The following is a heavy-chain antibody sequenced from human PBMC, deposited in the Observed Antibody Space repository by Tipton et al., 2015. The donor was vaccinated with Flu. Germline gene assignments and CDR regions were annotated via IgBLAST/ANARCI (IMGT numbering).Heavy chain of an antibody. D-gene: IGHD3-3*01. V-gene: IGHV4-38-2*02. CDR3: VARLGLWGYDSWSDYPQAGVFDL. J-gene: IGHJ3*01. Sequence: TLSLTCTVSGYSISSGYYWGWIRQPPGKGLEWIGSVYHIGSPYYNPSLKSRVTISVDTSKNQFSLKLRSVTAADTAVYYCVARLGLWGYDSWSDYPQAGVFDLWGQGTMVTVSS. CDR2: VYHIGSP. CDR1: GYSISSGYY.